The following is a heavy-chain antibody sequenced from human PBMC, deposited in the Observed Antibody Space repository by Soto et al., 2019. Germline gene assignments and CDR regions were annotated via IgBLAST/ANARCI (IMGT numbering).Heavy chain of an antibody. J-gene: IGHJ4*02. V-gene: IGHV4-31*03. CDR3: ATNRRLAYCSGGSCYPIPRYFDY. D-gene: IGHD2-15*01. Sequence: SETLSLTCTVSGGSISSGGYYWSWIRQHPGKGLEWIGYIYYSGSTYYNPSLKSRVTISVDTSKNQFSLKLSSVTAADTAVYYCATNRRLAYCSGGSCYPIPRYFDYWGQGTLVTVSS. CDR2: IYYSGST. CDR1: GGSISSGGYY.